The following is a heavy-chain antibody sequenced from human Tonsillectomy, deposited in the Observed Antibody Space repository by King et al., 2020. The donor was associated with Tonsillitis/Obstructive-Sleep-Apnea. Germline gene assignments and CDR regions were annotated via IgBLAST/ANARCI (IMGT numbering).Heavy chain of an antibody. V-gene: IGHV3-30-3*01. D-gene: IGHD4-17*01. Sequence: VQLVESGGGVVQPGRSLRLSCAASGFTFSSYAMHWVRQAPGKGLEWVALISYDGSNKYYADSVKGRFTISRDNSKNTLYLQMNSLRTEDTAVYYCAGDYGDYVWGYWGQGTLVTVSS. CDR2: ISYDGSNK. CDR1: GFTFSSYA. CDR3: AGDYGDYVWGY. J-gene: IGHJ4*02.